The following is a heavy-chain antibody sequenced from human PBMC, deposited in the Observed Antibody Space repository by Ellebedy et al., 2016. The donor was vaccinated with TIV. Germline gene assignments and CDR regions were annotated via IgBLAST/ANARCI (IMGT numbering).Heavy chain of an antibody. CDR2: INPSGGST. CDR3: ARDRGGVGATNGFDY. D-gene: IGHD1-26*01. CDR1: GYTFTSNY. J-gene: IGHJ4*02. V-gene: IGHV1-46*04. Sequence: AASVKVSCKASGYTFTSNYMNWARQAPGQGLEWMGIINPSGGSTSYAQELQGSVTMTRDTSTSTVYMELSSLRYEDTAVYYCARDRGGVGATNGFDYWGQGTLVTVSS.